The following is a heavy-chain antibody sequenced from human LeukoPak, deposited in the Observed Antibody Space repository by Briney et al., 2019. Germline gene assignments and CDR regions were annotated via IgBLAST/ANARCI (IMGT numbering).Heavy chain of an antibody. V-gene: IGHV3-48*01. CDR2: ISSSSSTI. D-gene: IGHD3-9*01. J-gene: IGHJ4*02. Sequence: GGSLRLSCAASGFTFSSYSMNWVRQAPGKRLEWVSYISSSSSTIYYADSVKGRFTISRDNSKNTLYLQMNSLRAEDTAVYYCAGRYFDVLTGGREGFDYWGQGTLVTVSS. CDR1: GFTFSSYS. CDR3: AGRYFDVLTGGREGFDY.